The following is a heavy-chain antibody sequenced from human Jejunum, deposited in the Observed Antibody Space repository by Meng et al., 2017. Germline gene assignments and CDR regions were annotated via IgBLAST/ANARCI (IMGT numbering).Heavy chain of an antibody. V-gene: IGHV3-7*01. CDR1: GFTFSSYW. J-gene: IGHJ4*02. CDR3: AGWGSRNY. D-gene: IGHD7-27*01. CDR2: INPDGSAK. Sequence: GGPLRLSCAASGFTFSSYWMNWVRQAPGKGLEWVANINPDGSAKRNVDSVKGRFTVSRDNAKNSLYLKMNDLRVEDTGIYYCAGWGSRNYWGQGTLVTVSS.